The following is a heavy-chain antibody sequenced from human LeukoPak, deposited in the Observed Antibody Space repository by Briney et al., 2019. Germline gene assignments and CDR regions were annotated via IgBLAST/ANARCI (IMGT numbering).Heavy chain of an antibody. Sequence: GGSLRLSCAASGFTFSDYYMSWIRQAPGKGLEWVSYISSSGSTIYYADSVKGRSTISRDNAKNALYLQMNSLRAEDTAVYYCASLVVLAGDMDVWGKGTTVTGSS. CDR2: ISSSGSTI. D-gene: IGHD3-3*02. CDR1: GFTFSDYY. CDR3: ASLVVLAGDMDV. V-gene: IGHV3-11*01. J-gene: IGHJ6*03.